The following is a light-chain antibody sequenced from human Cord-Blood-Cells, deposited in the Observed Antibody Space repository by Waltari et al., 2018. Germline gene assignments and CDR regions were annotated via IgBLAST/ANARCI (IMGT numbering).Light chain of an antibody. Sequence: EIVLTQSPGTLSLSPGERATLSCRASQSVSSSYLAWYQQKPGQAPRRLLYGASSSATGIPDRCSGSGSGTDFTLTISRLEPEDFAVYYCQQYGSSPPRTFGQGTKVEIK. V-gene: IGKV3-20*01. CDR1: QSVSSSY. CDR2: GAS. CDR3: QQYGSSPPRT. J-gene: IGKJ1*01.